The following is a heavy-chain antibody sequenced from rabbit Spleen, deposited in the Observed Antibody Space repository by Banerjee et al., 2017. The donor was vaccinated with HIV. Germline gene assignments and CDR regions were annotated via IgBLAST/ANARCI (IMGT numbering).Heavy chain of an antibody. CDR3: ARDAGTSFSTYGMDL. CDR2: INTATGKP. D-gene: IGHD8-1*01. V-gene: IGHV1S45*01. J-gene: IGHJ3*01. Sequence: QEQLVESGGGLVQPEGSLTLTCKASGFSFGDRDVMCWVRQAPGKGLEWIACINTATGKPVYATWAKGRFTISTTSSTTVTLQMTSLTAADTATYFCARDAGTSFSTYGMDLWGQGTLVTVS. CDR1: GFSFGDRDV.